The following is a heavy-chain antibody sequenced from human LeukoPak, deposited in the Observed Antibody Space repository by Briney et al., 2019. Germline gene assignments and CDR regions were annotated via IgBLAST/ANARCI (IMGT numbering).Heavy chain of an antibody. CDR1: GFTFSSYG. J-gene: IGHJ6*02. CDR2: ISFDGSNK. Sequence: GGSLRLSCAASGFTFSSYGMHWVRQAPGKGLEWVAVISFDGSNKYYADSVKGRFTISRDNSKNALNLQMNSLRDEDTAVYYCARGRFNYGWGMDVWGQGTTVIVSS. CDR3: ARGRFNYGWGMDV. V-gene: IGHV3-30*03. D-gene: IGHD5-18*01.